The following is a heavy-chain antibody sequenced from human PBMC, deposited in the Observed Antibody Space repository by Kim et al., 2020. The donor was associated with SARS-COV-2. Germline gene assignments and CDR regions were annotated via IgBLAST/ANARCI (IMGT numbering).Heavy chain of an antibody. CDR2: ISYDGSNK. CDR3: AKDMHRNYYYGMDV. D-gene: IGHD2-2*01. Sequence: GGSLRLSCAASGFTFSSYGMHWVRQAPGKGLEWVAVISYDGSNKYYADSVKGRFTISRDNSKNTLYLQMNSLRAEDTAVYYCAKDMHRNYYYGMDVWGQG. CDR1: GFTFSSYG. J-gene: IGHJ6*02. V-gene: IGHV3-30*18.